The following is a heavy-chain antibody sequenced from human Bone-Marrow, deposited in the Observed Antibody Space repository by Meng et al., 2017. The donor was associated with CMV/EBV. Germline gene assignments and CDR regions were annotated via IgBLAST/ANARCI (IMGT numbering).Heavy chain of an antibody. D-gene: IGHD2-2*02. CDR2: MNPDSGNT. CDR3: ARVLKGYCSSTSCYTLGY. CDR1: EYTFTRYD. Sequence: ASVKVSCKASEYTFTRYDINWVRQAIGQGLEWMGWMNPDSGNTGYAQKFQGRVTITRNTSISTAYMELSSLRSEDTAVYYCARVLKGYCSSTSCYTLGYWGQGTLVTVSS. V-gene: IGHV1-8*03. J-gene: IGHJ4*02.